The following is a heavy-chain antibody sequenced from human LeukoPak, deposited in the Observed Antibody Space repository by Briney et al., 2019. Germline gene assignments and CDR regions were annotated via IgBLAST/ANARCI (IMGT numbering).Heavy chain of an antibody. CDR3: AKSGLNRFDY. J-gene: IGHJ4*02. CDR2: FSGSGGNT. Sequence: GGSLRLSCAASGFTFSSYAMSWVRQAPGKGLEWVSAFSGSGGNTYYADSVKGRFTISRDNSKNTLYLQMNSLRAEDTAVYYYAKSGLNRFDYWGQGTLVTVSS. V-gene: IGHV3-23*01. CDR1: GFTFSSYA. D-gene: IGHD2-15*01.